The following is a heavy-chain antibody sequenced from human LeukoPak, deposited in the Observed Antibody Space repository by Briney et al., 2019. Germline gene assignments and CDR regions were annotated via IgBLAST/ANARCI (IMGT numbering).Heavy chain of an antibody. Sequence: GGSLRLSCAASGFTFNDYALHWVRQAPGKGLEWVSGISWNSGSIGYADSVKGRFTISRDNSKNTLYLQMDSLRVEDSGVYYCARDVTARPRWFDPWGQGTLVGVSS. D-gene: IGHD6-6*01. CDR2: ISWNSGSI. V-gene: IGHV3-9*01. J-gene: IGHJ5*02. CDR1: GFTFNDYA. CDR3: ARDVTARPRWFDP.